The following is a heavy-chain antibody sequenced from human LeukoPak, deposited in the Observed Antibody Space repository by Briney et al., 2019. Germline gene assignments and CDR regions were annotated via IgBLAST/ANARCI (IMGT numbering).Heavy chain of an antibody. D-gene: IGHD3-9*01. CDR1: GYTFTSYY. CDR2: INPSGGST. CDR3: ARMSNDILTGENWFDP. V-gene: IGHV1-46*01. J-gene: IGHJ5*02. Sequence: ASVKVSCKASGYTFTSYYMHWVRQAPGQGLEWMGIINPSGGSTSYAQKLQGRVTMTRDTSTSTVYMELSSLRSEDTAVYYCARMSNDILTGENWFDPWGQGTLVTVSS.